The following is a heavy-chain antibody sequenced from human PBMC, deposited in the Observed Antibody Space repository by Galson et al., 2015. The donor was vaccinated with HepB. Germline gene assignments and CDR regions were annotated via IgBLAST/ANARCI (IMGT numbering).Heavy chain of an antibody. D-gene: IGHD3-9*01. Sequence: SLRLSCAASGFTFSSYAMSWVRQAPGKGLEWVSAISGSGGSTYYADSVKGRFTISRDNSKNTLYLQMNSLRAEDTAVYYCARIDILTGYWGGGYFDYWGQGTLVTVSS. CDR2: ISGSGGST. CDR3: ARIDILTGYWGGGYFDY. J-gene: IGHJ4*02. CDR1: GFTFSSYA. V-gene: IGHV3-23*01.